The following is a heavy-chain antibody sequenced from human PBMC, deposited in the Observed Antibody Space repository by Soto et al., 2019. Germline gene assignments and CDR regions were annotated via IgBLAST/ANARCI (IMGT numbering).Heavy chain of an antibody. J-gene: IGHJ6*02. D-gene: IGHD6-13*01. Sequence: GGSLRLSCAASGFTFSNAWMNWVRQAPGKGLEWVGRIKSKTDGGTTDYAAPVKGRFTISRDDSKNTLYLQMNSLKTEDTAVYYCTTDMYSSSWSPYYYGMDVWGQGTTVTVSS. CDR3: TTDMYSSSWSPYYYGMDV. V-gene: IGHV3-15*07. CDR2: IKSKTDGGTT. CDR1: GFTFSNAW.